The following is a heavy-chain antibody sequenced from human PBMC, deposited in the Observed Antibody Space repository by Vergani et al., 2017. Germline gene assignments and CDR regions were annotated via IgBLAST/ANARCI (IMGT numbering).Heavy chain of an antibody. J-gene: IGHJ6*03. CDR3: ARDRESSSATRYYYYYYYMDV. CDR1: GGTFSSYA. D-gene: IGHD6-6*01. CDR2: IIPNFGTA. V-gene: IGHV1-69*01. Sequence: QVQLVQSGAEVKKPGSSVKVSCKASGGTFSSYAISWVPQAPGQGLGWMGGIIPNFGTANYAQKFQGRVTITAAESTSTAYMELRSLRSEDTAVYYCARDRESSSATRYYYYYYYMDVWGKGTTVTVSS.